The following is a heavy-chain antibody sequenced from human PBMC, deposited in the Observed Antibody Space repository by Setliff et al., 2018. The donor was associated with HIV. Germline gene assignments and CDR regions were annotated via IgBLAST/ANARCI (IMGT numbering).Heavy chain of an antibody. D-gene: IGHD6-13*01. V-gene: IGHV4-39*07. CDR3: ARVPSSSWYGTTQRTKEYFRQ. CDR2: IYYSGNT. Sequence: SETLSLTCTVSGGSIKSGSYYWGWIRQPPGKGLEWIGSIYYSGNTYYNPSLKSRATISEDTSRNQFSLRLGSVTAADTAIYYCARVPSSSWYGTTQRTKEYFRQWGQGTLVTVSS. CDR1: GGSIKSGSYY. J-gene: IGHJ1*01.